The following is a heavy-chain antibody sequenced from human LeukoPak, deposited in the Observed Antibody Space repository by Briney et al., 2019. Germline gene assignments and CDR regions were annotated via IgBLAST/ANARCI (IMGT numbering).Heavy chain of an antibody. V-gene: IGHV1-2*02. J-gene: IGHJ4*02. CDR1: GYTFTGYY. CDR3: ARAQEWEPVFFDY. D-gene: IGHD1-26*01. CDR2: INPNSGGT. Sequence: ASVKVSCKASGYTFTGYYMHWVRQAPGQGLEWMGWINPNSGGTNYAQKFQGRVTMTRDTSISTAYVELSRLRSDDTAVYYCARAQEWEPVFFDYWGQGTLVTVSS.